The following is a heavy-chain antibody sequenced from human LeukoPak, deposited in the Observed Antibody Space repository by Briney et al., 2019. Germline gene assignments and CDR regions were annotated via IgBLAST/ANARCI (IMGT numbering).Heavy chain of an antibody. Sequence: GGSLRLSCAASGFTFRSYSMQWVRQAPGKGLEWVSSISSSSSYKYYADSVKGRFTISRDNAKNSLFLQMNSLRAEDTAVYYCARGYSGYDSPLDYWGQGTLVTVSS. CDR3: ARGYSGYDSPLDY. J-gene: IGHJ4*02. D-gene: IGHD5-12*01. CDR1: GFTFRSYS. V-gene: IGHV3-21*01. CDR2: ISSSSSYK.